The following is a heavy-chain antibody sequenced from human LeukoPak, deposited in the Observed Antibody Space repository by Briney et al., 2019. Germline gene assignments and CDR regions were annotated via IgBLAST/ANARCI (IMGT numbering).Heavy chain of an antibody. D-gene: IGHD6-13*01. CDR3: ARDGSWYSSSKYDAFDI. CDR2: IYTSGGT. CDR1: GGSISSYY. J-gene: IGHJ3*02. Sequence: SETLSLTCTVSGGSISSYYWSWIRQPAGKGLEWIGRIYTSGGTNYNPSLKSRVTMSVDTSKNQFSLKLSSVTAADTAVYYCARDGSWYSSSKYDAFDIWGQGTMVTVSS. V-gene: IGHV4-4*07.